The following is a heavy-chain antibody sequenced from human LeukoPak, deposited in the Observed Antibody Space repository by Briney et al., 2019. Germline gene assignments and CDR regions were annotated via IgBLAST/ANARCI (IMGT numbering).Heavy chain of an antibody. CDR3: ARDKEYDFWSGYYIRKDYYYGMDV. D-gene: IGHD3-3*01. CDR1: GGTFSSYA. CDR2: IIPIFGTA. Sequence: GASVKVSCKASGGTFSSYAISWVRQAPGQWLEWMGGIIPIFGTANYARKFQGRVTITADESTSTAYMELSSLRSEDTAVYYCARDKEYDFWSGYYIRKDYYYGMDVWGQGTTVTVSS. V-gene: IGHV1-69*13. J-gene: IGHJ6*02.